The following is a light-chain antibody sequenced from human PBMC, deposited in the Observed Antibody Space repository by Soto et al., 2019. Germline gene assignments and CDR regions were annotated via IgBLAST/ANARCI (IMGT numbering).Light chain of an antibody. CDR3: AACDDSLNAYV. J-gene: IGLJ1*01. CDR2: SNN. Sequence: QAVVTQPPSASGTPGQRVTISGSGSSSNIGSNTVNWYQQLPGTAPKLLIYSNNERPSGVPDRFSGSKSGTSASLAISGLQSEDEADFYCAACDDSLNAYVIGTGTKLTVL. CDR1: SSNIGSNT. V-gene: IGLV1-44*01.